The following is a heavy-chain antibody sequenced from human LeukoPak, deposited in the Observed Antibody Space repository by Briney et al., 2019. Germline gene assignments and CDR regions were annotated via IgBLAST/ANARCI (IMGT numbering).Heavy chain of an antibody. D-gene: IGHD3-3*01. CDR3: AAIFGPARHCFDP. Sequence: SGPTLVTTPQTLTLTCTFSGFSLSTNGVGVGWIRQPPGKALEWLAAIYWNDDRRDSPSLTTRLTITKDTSKNQVVLTMSNMDPVDTATYYCAAIFGPARHCFDPWGQGTLVTVSS. CDR1: GFSLSTNGVG. J-gene: IGHJ5*02. CDR2: IYWNDDR. V-gene: IGHV2-5*01.